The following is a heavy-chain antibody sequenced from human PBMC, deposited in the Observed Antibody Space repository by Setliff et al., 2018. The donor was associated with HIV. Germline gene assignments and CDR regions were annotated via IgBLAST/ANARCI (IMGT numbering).Heavy chain of an antibody. Sequence: ASVKVSCKISGYSLTELSIHWVRQAPGKGLEWMANFDPEDGETFYAQKFLGRLTMTEDTSTDTAYMELSSLRSDDTAMYYCATDPGYSSTWYSESFQHWGQGTVVTVSS. D-gene: IGHD6-13*01. CDR3: ATDPGYSSTWYSESFQH. J-gene: IGHJ1*01. V-gene: IGHV1-24*01. CDR1: GYSLTELS. CDR2: FDPEDGET.